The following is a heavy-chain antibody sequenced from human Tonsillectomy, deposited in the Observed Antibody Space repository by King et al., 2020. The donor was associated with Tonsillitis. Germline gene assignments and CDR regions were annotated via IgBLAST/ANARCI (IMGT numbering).Heavy chain of an antibody. CDR3: AKDVIGLSDFSFDL. J-gene: IGHJ2*01. Sequence: VQLVESGGGVVQPGRSLRLSCAASGFMFSNNGMHWVRQAPGKGLEWVALIASDASYENYANSVKGRFTISRDNSKNTLYLEMNSLIVEDTAVYYCAKDVIGLSDFSFDLWGRGTLVTVSS. D-gene: IGHD3-10*01. CDR2: IASDASYE. V-gene: IGHV3-30*18. CDR1: GFMFSNNG.